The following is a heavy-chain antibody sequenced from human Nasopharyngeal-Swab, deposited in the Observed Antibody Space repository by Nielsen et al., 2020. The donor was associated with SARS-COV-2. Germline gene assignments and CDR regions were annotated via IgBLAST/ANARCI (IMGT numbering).Heavy chain of an antibody. CDR3: ARSRWLRGNFDY. J-gene: IGHJ4*02. D-gene: IGHD5-12*01. CDR2: IYYSGST. CDR1: GGSISSYY. V-gene: IGHV4-59*01. Sequence: SETLSLTCTVSGGSISSYYWSWIRQPPGKGLEWIGDIYYSGSTNYNPSLKSRVTISVDTSKNQFSLKLSSVTAADTAVYYCARSRWLRGNFDYWGQGTLVTVSS.